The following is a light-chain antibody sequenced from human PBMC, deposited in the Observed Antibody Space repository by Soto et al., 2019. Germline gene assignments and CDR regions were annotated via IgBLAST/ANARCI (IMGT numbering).Light chain of an antibody. Sequence: QSALTQPASVSGSPGQSITISCTGTSSDVGGYNYVSWYQQHPGKAPKLMIYEVSNRPSGVSNRFSGSKSGNTASLTISGLQAEDEADYYCSSYTSGSTGGFGGGTKVTVL. CDR2: EVS. CDR3: SSYTSGSTGG. CDR1: SSDVGGYNY. J-gene: IGLJ3*02. V-gene: IGLV2-14*01.